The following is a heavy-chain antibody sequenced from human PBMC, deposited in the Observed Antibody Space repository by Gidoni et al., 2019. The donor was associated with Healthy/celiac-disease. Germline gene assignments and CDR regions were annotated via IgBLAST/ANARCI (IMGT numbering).Heavy chain of an antibody. Sequence: QVQLVESGGGVVQPGRSLRLACAASGFTFSSYSMHWVRQAPGKGLEWVAVISYDGSNKYYAYSVKGRFTISRDNSKNTLYLQMNSLRAEDTAVYYCARDHSSSWAIDAFDIWGQGTMVTVSS. CDR3: ARDHSSSWAIDAFDI. CDR1: GFTFSSYS. J-gene: IGHJ3*02. V-gene: IGHV3-30-3*01. CDR2: ISYDGSNK. D-gene: IGHD6-13*01.